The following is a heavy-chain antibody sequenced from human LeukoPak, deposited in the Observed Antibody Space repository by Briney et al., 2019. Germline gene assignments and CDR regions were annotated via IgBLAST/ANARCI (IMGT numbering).Heavy chain of an antibody. CDR2: IYYSGST. J-gene: IGHJ5*02. CDR3: ARLGVRYTTSSWWFDP. D-gene: IGHD6-6*01. V-gene: IGHV4-39*01. Sequence: NPSETLSLTCTVSGGSISSSDNYWGWIRQPPGKGLEWIGTIYYSGSTYYNPSLKSRVTISVDTSKNQFSLKLSSVTAADTAVYYCARLGVRYTTSSWWFDPWGQGILVTVSS. CDR1: GGSISSSDNY.